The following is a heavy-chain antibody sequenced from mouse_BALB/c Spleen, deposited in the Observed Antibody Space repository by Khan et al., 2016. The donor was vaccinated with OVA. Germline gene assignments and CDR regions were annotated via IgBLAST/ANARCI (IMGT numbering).Heavy chain of an antibody. V-gene: IGHV5-17*02. CDR3: ATSYYYGYYFDY. CDR1: GFTFSSYG. D-gene: IGHD1-1*01. Sequence: EVELVESGGGLVQPGGSRKLSCAASGFTFSSYGMHWVRQAPEKGLEWVAYISGDSSTIYYADTVTGRFTISRDTPKNTLFLQMTILMSEDTAMYYCATSYYYGYYFDYWGPGTTLTVSS. CDR2: ISGDSSTI. J-gene: IGHJ2*01.